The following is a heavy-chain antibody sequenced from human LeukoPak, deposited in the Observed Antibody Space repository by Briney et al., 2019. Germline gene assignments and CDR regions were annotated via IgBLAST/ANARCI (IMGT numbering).Heavy chain of an antibody. J-gene: IGHJ4*02. CDR3: TSLSNTDKDDY. D-gene: IGHD1/OR15-1a*01. CDR2: ISSGSGTV. V-gene: IGHV3-48*01. CDR1: GFTFSTYS. Sequence: GGSLRLSCAASGFTFSTYSVNWVRQAPGKGLEWVSYISSGSGTVYYADSVKGRFTISRDNAKNSLYLQMNSLRAEDTAVYYCTSLSNTDKDDYWGQGTLVTVSS.